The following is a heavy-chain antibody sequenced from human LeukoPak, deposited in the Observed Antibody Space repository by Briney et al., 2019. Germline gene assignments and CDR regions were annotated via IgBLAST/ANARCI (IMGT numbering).Heavy chain of an antibody. CDR2: ISSSSSTI. D-gene: IGHD3-22*01. J-gene: IGHJ4*02. CDR1: GFTFSTYS. V-gene: IGHV3-48*01. CDR3: ARGSTYYDSSGQVPFDY. Sequence: GGSLRLSCAASGFTFSTYSMNWVRQAPGKGLEWVSYISSSSSTIYYADSVKGRFTISRDNAKNSLYLQMNSLGAEDTAVYYCARGSTYYDSSGQVPFDYWGQGTLVTVSS.